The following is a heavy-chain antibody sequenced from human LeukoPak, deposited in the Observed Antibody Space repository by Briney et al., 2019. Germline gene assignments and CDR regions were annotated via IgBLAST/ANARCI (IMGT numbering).Heavy chain of an antibody. CDR1: GFTFSSYS. J-gene: IGHJ4*02. D-gene: IGHD6-13*01. V-gene: IGHV3-21*01. Sequence: KTGGSLRLSCAASGFTFSSYSMNWVRQAPGKGLEWVSSISSSSSYIYYADSVKGRFTISRDNAKNSLYLQMNSLRAEDTAVYYCARAYSSSWSFDYWGQGTLVTVSS. CDR2: ISSSSSYI. CDR3: ARAYSSSWSFDY.